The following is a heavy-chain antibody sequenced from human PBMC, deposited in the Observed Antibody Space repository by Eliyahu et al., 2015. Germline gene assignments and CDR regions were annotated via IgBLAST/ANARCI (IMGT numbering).Heavy chain of an antibody. Sequence: AVIWYDGSEKFYGDSVTGRFTISRDNLKNTVYLDMNSLRVEDTAVYFCAREGLEVVRGVYHVDYWGQGTAVSVSS. CDR2: IWYDGSEK. CDR3: AREGLEVVRGVYHVDY. J-gene: IGHJ4*02. D-gene: IGHD3-10*01. V-gene: IGHV3-33*01.